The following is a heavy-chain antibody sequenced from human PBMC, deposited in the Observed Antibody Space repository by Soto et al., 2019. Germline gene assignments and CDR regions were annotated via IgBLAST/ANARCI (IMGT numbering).Heavy chain of an antibody. CDR1: GFDFSDAW. J-gene: IGHJ6*03. CDR3: TTLPQRIGTYYYYYYTEV. Sequence: EVQLVESGGGLVKPGGSLRLSCAASGFDFSDAWMGWVRLAPGKGLEWVGRIRSEADGGTTDYAAPVRTRVTISRDDSERTLYLQMNSLKTDGTAVYYCTTLPQRIGTYYYYYYTEVWGKWTTVTVSS. D-gene: IGHD1-26*01. CDR2: IRSEADGGTT. V-gene: IGHV3-15*01.